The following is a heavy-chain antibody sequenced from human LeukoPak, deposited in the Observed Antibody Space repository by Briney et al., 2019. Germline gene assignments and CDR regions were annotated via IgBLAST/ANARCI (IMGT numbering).Heavy chain of an antibody. D-gene: IGHD1-1*01. CDR1: GGSISTFH. V-gene: IGHV4-59*01. CDR2: VSYSGLT. CDR3: AKESQHGFDV. J-gene: IGHJ3*01. Sequence: SETLSLTCTLSGGSISTFHWNWIRQSPGKRPEWIGYVSYSGLTKYNPSLSSRVTVSVDTSKSQFSLKLHSVTAADTAVYYCAKESQHGFDVWGPGTMVTVSS.